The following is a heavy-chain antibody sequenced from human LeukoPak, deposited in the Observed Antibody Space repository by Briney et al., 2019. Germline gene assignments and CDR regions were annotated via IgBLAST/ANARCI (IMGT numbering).Heavy chain of an antibody. J-gene: IGHJ4*02. CDR1: RFSFSDYD. CDR3: AKDRTQSHFDY. Sequence: GGSLRLSCRASRFSFSDYDMHWVRQAPGKGLEWVAVISYDGSVKHYADSVRGRFTISRDNSKNTLYLQMNSLRAEDTAVYYCAKDRTQSHFDYWGQGTLVTVSS. D-gene: IGHD1/OR15-1a*01. CDR2: ISYDGSVK. V-gene: IGHV3-30*18.